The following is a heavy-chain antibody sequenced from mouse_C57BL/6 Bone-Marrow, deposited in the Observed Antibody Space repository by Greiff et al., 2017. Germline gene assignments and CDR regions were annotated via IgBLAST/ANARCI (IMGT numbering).Heavy chain of an antibody. J-gene: IGHJ2*01. CDR3: ARSKLGRN. Sequence: VQLQQPGAELVKPGASVKLSCKASGYTFTSYWMHWVKQRPGQGLEWIGMIHPNSGSTNYNEKFKSKATLTVDKSSSTAYMQLSSLTTENSAVYYCARSKLGRNWGQGTTLTVSS. V-gene: IGHV1-64*01. CDR2: IHPNSGST. CDR1: GYTFTSYW. D-gene: IGHD4-1*01.